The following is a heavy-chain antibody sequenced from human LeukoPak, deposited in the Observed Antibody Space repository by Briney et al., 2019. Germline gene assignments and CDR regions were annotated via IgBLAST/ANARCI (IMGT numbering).Heavy chain of an antibody. V-gene: IGHV7-4-1*02. Sequence: ASVKVSCTASGYTFTSSALNWVRQAPGQGLEWMGWINTNTGNPTYAQGFTGRFVLSLDTSVSTAYLQISSLKAEDTAVYYCATDLKKGDSGCFDYWGQGTLVTVSS. J-gene: IGHJ4*02. CDR1: GYTFTSSA. CDR2: INTNTGNP. CDR3: ATDLKKGDSGCFDY. D-gene: IGHD6-19*01.